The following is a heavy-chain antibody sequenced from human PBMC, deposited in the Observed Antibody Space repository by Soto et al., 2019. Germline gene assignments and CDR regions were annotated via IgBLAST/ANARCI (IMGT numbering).Heavy chain of an antibody. CDR2: ISGSGIST. Sequence: EAQLLESGGGLVQPGGSLRLSCAASGFTFSTYPMSWVRQAPGKGLEWVSGISGSGISTYYTDSVKGRFTISRDNSKNTVFLQMNSLRDEDTAVYYCVKPPVITASYYYYDMDVWSQGTTVTVSS. D-gene: IGHD4-4*01. J-gene: IGHJ6*02. CDR3: VKPPVITASYYYYDMDV. V-gene: IGHV3-23*01. CDR1: GFTFSTYP.